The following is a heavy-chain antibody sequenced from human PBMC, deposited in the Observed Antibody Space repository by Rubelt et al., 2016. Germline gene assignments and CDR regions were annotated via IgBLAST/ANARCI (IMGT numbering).Heavy chain of an antibody. V-gene: IGHV4-59*01. CDR1: GGSISTYY. J-gene: IGHJ4*02. Sequence: QVQLQESGPGLVKPSETLSLTCTVSGGSISTYYWSWIRQPPGKGLEWIGYTFYSGSTNYNPSLKSRVTISVDTSKNLFSLQLSAVPAAGTAVYYCARGRDGDRMGCWGQGTLVTVSS. D-gene: IGHD4-17*01. CDR2: TFYSGST. CDR3: ARGRDGDRMGC.